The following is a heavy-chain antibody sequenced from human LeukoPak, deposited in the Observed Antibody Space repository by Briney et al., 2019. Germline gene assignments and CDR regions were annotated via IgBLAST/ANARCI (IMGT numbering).Heavy chain of an antibody. V-gene: IGHV3-23*01. D-gene: IGHD6-19*01. Sequence: GGSLRLSCAASGFTFSSYAMSWVRQGPGQGLEWVSSISGNSGSTYYADSVKGRFTISRDNSKNTLYLQMNSLRAEDTAIYYCAKPIAVAGIGARDAFDIWGQGTMVTVSS. CDR3: AKPIAVAGIGARDAFDI. CDR2: ISGNSGST. CDR1: GFTFSSYA. J-gene: IGHJ3*02.